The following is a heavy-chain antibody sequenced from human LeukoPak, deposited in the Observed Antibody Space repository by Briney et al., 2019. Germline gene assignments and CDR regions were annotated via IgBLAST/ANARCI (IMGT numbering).Heavy chain of an antibody. D-gene: IGHD4-17*01. CDR1: GGSFSGQY. V-gene: IGHV4-34*01. J-gene: IGHJ5*02. Sequence: SETLSLTCAVYGGSFSGQYWSWIRQPPGKGLEWIGEINRSGRTNYNPSLKSRVTISVDTSKKQFSLKLSSVTAADTAVYYCARDYDYGDYRWFDPWGQGTLVTVSS. CDR2: INRSGRT. CDR3: ARDYDYGDYRWFDP.